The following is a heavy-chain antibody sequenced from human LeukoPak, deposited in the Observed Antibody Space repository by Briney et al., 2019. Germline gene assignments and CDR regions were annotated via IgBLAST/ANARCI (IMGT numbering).Heavy chain of an antibody. Sequence: PGGSLRLSCAASGFTFSSYGMHWVRQAPGKGLEWVAFIRYDGSNKYYADSVKGRFTISRDNSKNTLYLQMNSLRAEDTAVYYCAKGVYIYGNLFDYWGQGTLVTVSS. D-gene: IGHD3-3*02. CDR1: GFTFSSYG. J-gene: IGHJ4*02. CDR2: IRYDGSNK. V-gene: IGHV3-30*02. CDR3: AKGVYIYGNLFDY.